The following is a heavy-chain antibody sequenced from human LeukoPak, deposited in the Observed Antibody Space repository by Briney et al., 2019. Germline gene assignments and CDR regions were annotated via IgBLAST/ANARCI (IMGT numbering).Heavy chain of an antibody. CDR3: ARGPYSYDSSGAFDI. D-gene: IGHD3-22*01. Sequence: SETLSLTCAVYGGSFSGYYWSWIRQPPGKGLEWIGKINHSGSTNYNPSLKSRVTISVDTSKNQFSLKLSRVTAADTAVYFCARGPYSYDSSGAFDIWGQGTMVTVSS. J-gene: IGHJ3*02. V-gene: IGHV4-34*01. CDR2: INHSGST. CDR1: GGSFSGYY.